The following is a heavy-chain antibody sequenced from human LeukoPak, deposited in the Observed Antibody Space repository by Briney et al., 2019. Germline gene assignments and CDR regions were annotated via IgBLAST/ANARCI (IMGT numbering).Heavy chain of an antibody. D-gene: IGHD3-3*01. CDR3: ARGTYFFGSVYYIFAY. V-gene: IGHV4-59*01. CDR1: GGSISSYY. Sequence: SETLSLTCTVSGGSISSYYWSRIRQPPGKGLEWIGYIYYSGSTNYNPSLKSRVTISVDTSKNQFSLKLSSVTAADTAVYYCARGTYFFGSVYYIFAYGGQETLVTVSS. J-gene: IGHJ4*02. CDR2: IYYSGST.